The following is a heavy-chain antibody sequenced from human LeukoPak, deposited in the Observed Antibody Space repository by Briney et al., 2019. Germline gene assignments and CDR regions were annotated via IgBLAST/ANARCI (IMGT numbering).Heavy chain of an antibody. Sequence: SETLSLTCAVYGGSFSGYYWSWIRQPPGKGLEWIGEINHSGSTNYNPSLKSRVTISVDTSKNQFSLKLSSVTAADTAVYYCARAGYQLLSRVTWFDPWGQGTLVTVSS. J-gene: IGHJ5*02. D-gene: IGHD2-2*01. CDR1: GGSFSGYY. CDR3: ARAGYQLLSRVTWFDP. V-gene: IGHV4-34*01. CDR2: INHSGST.